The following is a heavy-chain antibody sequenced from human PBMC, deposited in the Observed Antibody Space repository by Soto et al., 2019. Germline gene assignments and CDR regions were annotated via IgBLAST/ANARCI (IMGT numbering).Heavy chain of an antibody. CDR2: ISGSGGST. D-gene: IGHD3-10*01. Sequence: GGSLRLSCAASGFTFSSYAMSWVRQAPGKGLEWVSAISGSGGSTYYADSVKGRFTISRDNSKNTLYLQMNSLRAEDTAVYYCAREVVGVTPRSSFPHAYYYYYGMDVWGQGTTVTVSS. V-gene: IGHV3-23*01. CDR1: GFTFSSYA. CDR3: AREVVGVTPRSSFPHAYYYYYGMDV. J-gene: IGHJ6*02.